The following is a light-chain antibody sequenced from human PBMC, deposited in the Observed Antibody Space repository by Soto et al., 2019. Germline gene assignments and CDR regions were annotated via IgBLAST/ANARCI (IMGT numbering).Light chain of an antibody. CDR3: QHRSNWPPWT. CDR2: DAS. Sequence: EIVLPQSPATLSLSPGERATLSCRASQSVSSYLAWYQQTPGQATRLLLYDASNRATGIPARFRGSGSWTDSTPTISGLEPEDCGVYYCQHRSNWPPWTFGQGTQVEIK. V-gene: IGKV3-11*01. J-gene: IGKJ1*01. CDR1: QSVSSY.